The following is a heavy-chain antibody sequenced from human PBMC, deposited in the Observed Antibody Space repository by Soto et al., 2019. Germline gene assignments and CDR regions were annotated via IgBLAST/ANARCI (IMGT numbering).Heavy chain of an antibody. Sequence: GESLKISCKGSGYSFPSDWIGWVRQMPGKGLEWMGSIYPADSDTRYSLAFQGQVTISADKSIRTAYLQWSSLKASDTATYYCARIPHSTTSYCDHNFGMDVWGQGTTVTVAS. J-gene: IGHJ6*02. CDR3: ARIPHSTTSYCDHNFGMDV. V-gene: IGHV5-51*01. CDR2: IYPADSDT. CDR1: GYSFPSDW. D-gene: IGHD2-2*01.